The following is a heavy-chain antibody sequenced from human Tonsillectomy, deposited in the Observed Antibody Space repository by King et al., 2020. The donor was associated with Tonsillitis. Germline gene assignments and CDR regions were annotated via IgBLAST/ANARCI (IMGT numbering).Heavy chain of an antibody. D-gene: IGHD3-10*01. CDR2: INAGNGNT. J-gene: IGHJ5*02. CDR3: AGDLGTMVRGVISWFEP. Sequence: QLVQSGAEVKKPGASVKVSCKASGYTFTSYVIHWVRQAPGQSLEWMGWINAGNGNTRYSQKFQGRVTITRDTSASTAYMELSSLRSEDTSVYYCAGDLGTMVRGVISWFEPWGQGTLVTVSS. CDR1: GYTFTSYV. V-gene: IGHV1-3*01.